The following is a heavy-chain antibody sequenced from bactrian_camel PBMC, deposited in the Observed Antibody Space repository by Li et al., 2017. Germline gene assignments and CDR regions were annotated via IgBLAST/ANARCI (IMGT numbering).Heavy chain of an antibody. CDR2: ISIDGATT. J-gene: IGHJ4*01. CDR1: RSPYTAHC. D-gene: IGHD8*01. Sequence: HVQLVESGGGSVEAGGSLTLSCAVSRSPYTAHCMGWVRQAPGKGLEWVSRISIDGATTYYADSVTGRFTISRDNTKKTVSLQMNSLKSEDTARCYCTTVGRWSFLHWGQGTQVTVS. V-gene: IGHV3-2*01. CDR3: TTVGRWSFLH.